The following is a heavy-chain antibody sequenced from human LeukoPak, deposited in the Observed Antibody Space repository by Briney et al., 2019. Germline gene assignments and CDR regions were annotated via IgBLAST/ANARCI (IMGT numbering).Heavy chain of an antibody. CDR2: ISSSGNTI. CDR1: GFPFSSSE. Sequence: GGSLRLSCAASGFPFSSSEMNWVRQAPGKGLEWLSYISSSGNTIYYADSVKGRFTISRDNVKNSLYLQMNSLRAEDTAVYYCATVGRSTRPGYLGQGTLVTVSS. V-gene: IGHV3-48*03. D-gene: IGHD6-6*01. J-gene: IGHJ4*02. CDR3: ATVGRSTRPGY.